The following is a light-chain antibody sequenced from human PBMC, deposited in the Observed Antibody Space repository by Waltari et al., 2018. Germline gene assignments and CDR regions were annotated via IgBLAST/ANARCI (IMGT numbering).Light chain of an antibody. J-gene: IGKJ1*01. CDR2: RAS. CDR3: QQHGTLPAT. CDR1: QSVGSSS. V-gene: IGKV3-20*01. Sequence: EIVLTQSPGTASLSPGERVTLSCRASQSVGSSSLAWYQQKPGQAPRLVIYRASRRATVIPDRFSGSGSGTDFSLTISRLEPEYFAVYYCQQHGTLPATFGQGTKVEIK.